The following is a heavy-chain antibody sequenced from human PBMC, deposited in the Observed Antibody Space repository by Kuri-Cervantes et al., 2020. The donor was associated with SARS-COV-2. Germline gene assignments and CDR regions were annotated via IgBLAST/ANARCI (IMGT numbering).Heavy chain of an antibody. Sequence: SETLSLTCTVSGGSISSSSYYWGWIRQPPGKGLEWIGSIYYSGSTYYNPSLKSRVTISVDTSKNQFSLKLTSVTAADTAVYFCARSGWYSRDVTYYHLDVWGKGNPGHRLL. J-gene: IGHJ6*03. CDR2: IYYSGST. D-gene: IGHD6-19*01. CDR3: ARSGWYSRDVTYYHLDV. V-gene: IGHV4-39*07. CDR1: GGSISSSSYY.